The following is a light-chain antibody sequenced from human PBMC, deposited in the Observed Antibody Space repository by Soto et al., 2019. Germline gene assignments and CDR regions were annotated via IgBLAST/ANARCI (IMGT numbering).Light chain of an antibody. CDR1: QNIERY. CDR3: QQSSMKPWT. J-gene: IGKJ1*01. CDR2: AAS. V-gene: IGKV1-39*01. Sequence: DFHMTQSPSSLSASVGYRFTITCRASQNIERYLNWYQQKPGKAPKFLIYAASTLENGVPPRFSGSGSGTDFTLTISSLQPDDYETYYCQQSSMKPWTFGQGTKVDIK.